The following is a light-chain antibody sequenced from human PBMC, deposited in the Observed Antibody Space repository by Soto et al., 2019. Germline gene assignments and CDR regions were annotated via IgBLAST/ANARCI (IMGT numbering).Light chain of an antibody. CDR1: QSISSW. V-gene: IGKV1-5*03. Sequence: DIQMTQSPSTLSASVGDRVTITCRASQSISSWLAWYQQKPGKAPKLLIYKASSLESGVLSRFSGSGSGTEFTLTISSLQPDDFATYYCQQYNSYPWTCGQGTKVEIK. J-gene: IGKJ1*01. CDR3: QQYNSYPWT. CDR2: KAS.